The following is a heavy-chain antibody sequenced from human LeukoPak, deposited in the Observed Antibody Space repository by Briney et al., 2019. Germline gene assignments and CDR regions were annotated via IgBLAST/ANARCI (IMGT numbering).Heavy chain of an antibody. J-gene: IGHJ6*02. CDR3: ARNNGMDV. CDR1: GFALSSHW. V-gene: IGHV3-7*03. Sequence: GGSLRLSCAASGFALSSHWMTWVRQVPGMGPEWVANVNRDGSETYYLDSVKGRFTISKDNAKNSLYLQMNSLRAEDTALYHCARNNGMDVWGQGTTVIVSS. CDR2: VNRDGSET.